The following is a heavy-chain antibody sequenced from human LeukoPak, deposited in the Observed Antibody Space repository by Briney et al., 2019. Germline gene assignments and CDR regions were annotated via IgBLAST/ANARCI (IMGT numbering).Heavy chain of an antibody. CDR3: ARDFTANALGPYYFDY. V-gene: IGHV4-61*01. Sequence: SETLSLTCTVSGGSISSGSYYWSWIRQPPGKGLEWIGYIYYSGSTNYNPSLKSRVTISVDMSKNQFSLKVNSVTAADTAVYYCARDFTANALGPYYFDYWGQGTLVTVSS. J-gene: IGHJ4*02. CDR1: GGSISSGSYY. CDR2: IYYSGST.